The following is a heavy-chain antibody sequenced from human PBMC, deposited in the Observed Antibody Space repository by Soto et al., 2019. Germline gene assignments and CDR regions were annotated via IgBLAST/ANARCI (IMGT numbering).Heavy chain of an antibody. D-gene: IGHD1-1*01. CDR1: GGSISSYY. V-gene: IGHV4-59*01. CDR2: IYYSGST. CDR3: ARVRNWNYFDY. Sequence: SETLSLTCTVSGGSISSYYWSWIRQPPGKGLEWIGYIYYSGSTNYNPSLKSRVTISVDTSKNQFSLKLSSVTAADTAVYCCARVRNWNYFDYWGQGTLVTVSS. J-gene: IGHJ4*02.